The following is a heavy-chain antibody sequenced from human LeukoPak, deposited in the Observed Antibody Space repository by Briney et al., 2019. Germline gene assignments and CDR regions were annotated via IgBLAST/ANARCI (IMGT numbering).Heavy chain of an antibody. CDR1: GFTFSSYW. J-gene: IGHJ4*02. D-gene: IGHD6-19*01. V-gene: IGHV3-7*01. CDR3: ARVLTLGSGWYDY. Sequence: PGGSLRLSCAASGFTFSSYWMSWVRQAPGKGLEWVANIKQDGSEKYYVDSVKGRFTISRDNSKNTLYLQMGSLRAEDMAVYYCARVLTLGSGWYDYWGQGTLVTVSS. CDR2: IKQDGSEK.